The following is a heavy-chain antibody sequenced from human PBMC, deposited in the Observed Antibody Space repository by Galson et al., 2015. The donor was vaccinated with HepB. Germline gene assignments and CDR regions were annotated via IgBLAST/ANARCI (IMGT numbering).Heavy chain of an antibody. Sequence: SLRLSCAASGFTFSSYSMNWVRQAPGKGLEWVSYISSSSTIYYADSVKGRFTISRDNAKNSLYLQMNSLRAEDTAVYYCAAYYYDSSGYYLGTPWDAFDIWGQGTMVTVSS. CDR2: ISSSSTI. J-gene: IGHJ3*02. V-gene: IGHV3-48*04. CDR3: AAYYYDSSGYYLGTPWDAFDI. D-gene: IGHD3-22*01. CDR1: GFTFSSYS.